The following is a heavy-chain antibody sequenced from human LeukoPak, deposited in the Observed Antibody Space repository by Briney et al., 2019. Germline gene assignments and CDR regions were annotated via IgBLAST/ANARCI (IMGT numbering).Heavy chain of an antibody. CDR1: GGSISNYY. CDR3: ARSPGWAAAGNEYYFDY. J-gene: IGHJ4*02. D-gene: IGHD6-13*01. V-gene: IGHV4-59*01. CDR2: IHYSGST. Sequence: KPSETLSLTCTGSGGSISNYYWSWIRQPPGKGLEWIAYIHYSGSTHYNPSLKSRVTISLDTSKNQFSLKLSSVTAADTAVYYCARSPGWAAAGNEYYFDYWGQGILVTVSS.